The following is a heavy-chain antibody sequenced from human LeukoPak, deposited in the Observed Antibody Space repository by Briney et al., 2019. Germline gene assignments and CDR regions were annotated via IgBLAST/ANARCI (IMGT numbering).Heavy chain of an antibody. V-gene: IGHV4-34*01. CDR3: AREEAAAGLGY. J-gene: IGHJ4*02. CDR2: INHSGST. D-gene: IGHD6-13*01. CDR1: GGSFSGYY. Sequence: SETLSLTCAVYGGSFSGYYWSWIRQPPGKGLEWIGEINHSGSTNYNPSLKSRVTISVDTSKNQFSLKLSSVTAADTAVYYCAREEAAAGLGYWGQGTLVTVSS.